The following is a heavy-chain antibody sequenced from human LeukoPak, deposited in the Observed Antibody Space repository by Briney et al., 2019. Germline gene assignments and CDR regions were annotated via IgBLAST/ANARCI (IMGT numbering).Heavy chain of an antibody. V-gene: IGHV4-39*02. J-gene: IGHJ4*02. CDR2: IYYSGST. D-gene: IGHD6-13*01. CDR3: AREPYSRRWYRRRYFDY. Sequence: PSETLSLTCTVSGGSISSSSYYWGWIRQPPGKGLEWIGSIYYSGSTYYNPSLKSRVTISVDTSKNQFSLKLSSVTAADTAVYSCAREPYSRRWYRRRYFDYWGQGTLVTVSS. CDR1: GGSISSSSYY.